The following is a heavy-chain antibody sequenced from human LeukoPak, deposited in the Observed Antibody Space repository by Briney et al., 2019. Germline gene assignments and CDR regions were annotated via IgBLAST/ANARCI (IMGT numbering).Heavy chain of an antibody. Sequence: PSETLSLTCTVSGGSIVSHYWNWIRQPAGRGLEWIGRFYASGTTNTSPSLKSRVTMSVDTSKNQFSLKLSSVTAADTAVYYCAKDSSTWGNLARHFDSWGQGTLVTVSS. J-gene: IGHJ4*02. CDR1: GGSIVSHY. CDR2: FYASGTT. D-gene: IGHD6-13*01. V-gene: IGHV4-4*07. CDR3: AKDSSTWGNLARHFDS.